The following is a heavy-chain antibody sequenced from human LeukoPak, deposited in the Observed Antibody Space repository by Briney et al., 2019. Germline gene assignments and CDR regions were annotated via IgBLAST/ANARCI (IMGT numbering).Heavy chain of an antibody. CDR2: IYTSGST. V-gene: IGHV4-61*02. J-gene: IGHJ3*02. Sequence: SETLSLTCTVSGGSISSGSYYWSWIRQPAGKGLEWIGRIYTSGSTNYNPSLKSRVTISVDTSKNQFSLKLSSVTAADTAVYYCARASDTAMVLYAFDIWGQGTMVTVSS. D-gene: IGHD5-18*01. CDR1: GGSISSGSYY. CDR3: ARASDTAMVLYAFDI.